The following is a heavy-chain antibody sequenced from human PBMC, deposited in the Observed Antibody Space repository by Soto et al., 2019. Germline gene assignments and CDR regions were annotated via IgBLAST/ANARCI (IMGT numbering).Heavy chain of an antibody. Sequence: QIQLVQSGAELKKPGASMKVSCKASGYTFISYGIIWVRQAPGQGLEWVGWISTYNGNTNYGQNFQGRVTMTTDTSTSTAYMELRSLRSDDTAVYYCARVGEWSEHTGYYMDVWGKGTTVTVSS. V-gene: IGHV1-18*01. D-gene: IGHD3-3*01. CDR1: GYTFISYG. J-gene: IGHJ6*03. CDR3: ARVGEWSEHTGYYMDV. CDR2: ISTYNGNT.